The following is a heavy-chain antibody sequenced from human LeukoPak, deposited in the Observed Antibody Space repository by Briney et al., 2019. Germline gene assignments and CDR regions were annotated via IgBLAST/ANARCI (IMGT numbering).Heavy chain of an antibody. V-gene: IGHV4-39*01. J-gene: IGHJ4*02. D-gene: IGHD1-26*01. CDR1: AGSITSTIYY. CDR3: ARQHHGCGTIDH. CDR2: FHYTKST. Sequence: SETLSLTCAVSAGSITSTIYYWGRIRQPPGKGLEWIGTFHYTKSTYCNSSRKSRVTIAVDTSKNHFSLRLSSVTAADTAVYYCARQHHGCGTIDHWGQGTLVTLSA.